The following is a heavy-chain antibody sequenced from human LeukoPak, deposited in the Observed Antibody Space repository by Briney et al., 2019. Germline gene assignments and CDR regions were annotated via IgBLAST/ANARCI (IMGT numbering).Heavy chain of an antibody. Sequence: PGGSLRLSCAASGFTFSSYAMHWVRQAPGKGLEWVAVISYDGSNKYYADSVKGRFTISRDNSKSTLYLQMNSLRAEDTAVYYCAREGDYYDSSGYYALFDYWGQGTLVTVSS. J-gene: IGHJ4*02. D-gene: IGHD3-22*01. CDR1: GFTFSSYA. CDR3: AREGDYYDSSGYYALFDY. V-gene: IGHV3-30-3*01. CDR2: ISYDGSNK.